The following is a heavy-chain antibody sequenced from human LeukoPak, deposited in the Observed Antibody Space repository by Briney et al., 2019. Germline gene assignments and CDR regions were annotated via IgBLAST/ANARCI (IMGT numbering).Heavy chain of an antibody. D-gene: IGHD3-22*01. V-gene: IGHV3-9*01. J-gene: IGHJ4*02. Sequence: PGRSLRLSCAASGFTFDDYAMHWVRQAPGKGLEWVSGISWNSGSIGYADSVKGRFTISRDNAKNSLYLQMNSLRAEDTALYYCAKDMLPYYDSSGFDYWGQGTLVTVSS. CDR1: GFTFDDYA. CDR3: AKDMLPYYDSSGFDY. CDR2: ISWNSGSI.